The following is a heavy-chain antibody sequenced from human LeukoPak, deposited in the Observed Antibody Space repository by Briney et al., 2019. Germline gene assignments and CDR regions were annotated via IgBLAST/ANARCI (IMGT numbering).Heavy chain of an antibody. CDR2: INPSGGST. V-gene: IGHV1-46*01. Sequence: ASAKVSCKASGYTFTSYYMHWVRQAPGQGLEWMGIINPSGGSTSYAQKFQGRVTMTRDTSTSTVYMELSSLRSEDTAVYYCARVLIRGAAAGMELHSSMDVWGQGTTVTVS. J-gene: IGHJ6*02. CDR3: ARVLIRGAAAGMELHSSMDV. CDR1: GYTFTSYY. D-gene: IGHD6-13*01.